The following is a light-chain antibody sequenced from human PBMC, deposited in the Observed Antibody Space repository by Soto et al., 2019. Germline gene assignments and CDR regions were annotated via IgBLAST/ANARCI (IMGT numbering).Light chain of an antibody. CDR2: DIA. CDR3: VSFTTKKSYV. V-gene: IGLV2-14*03. J-gene: IGLJ1*01. Sequence: QSALTQPASVCGYPGQSITISCTGTSSDIGAYIFVSWYQQHPGKAPKLIIYDIANRPSGVSYRFSGSKSANTASLTISGLQADDEADYYCVSFTTKKSYVFGTGTKVTVL. CDR1: SSDIGAYIF.